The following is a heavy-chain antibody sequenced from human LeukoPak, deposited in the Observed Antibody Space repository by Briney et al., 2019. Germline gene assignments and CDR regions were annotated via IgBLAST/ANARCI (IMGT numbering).Heavy chain of an antibody. Sequence: SETLSLTCSVSGGSISSSGFHWGWIRQPPGKGLEWIATIYYSGSTYHSPSLNSRVTISVDMSKNQLSLKLSSVTAADTAVYYCARQWFHNYYDTRGAAFDIWGHGTMVTVSS. CDR1: GGSISSSGFH. D-gene: IGHD3-22*01. CDR2: IYYSGST. J-gene: IGHJ3*02. V-gene: IGHV4-39*01. CDR3: ARQWFHNYYDTRGAAFDI.